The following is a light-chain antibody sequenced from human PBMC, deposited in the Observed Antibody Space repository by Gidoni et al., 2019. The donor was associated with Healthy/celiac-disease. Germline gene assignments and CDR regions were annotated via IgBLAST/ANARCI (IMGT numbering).Light chain of an antibody. CDR1: QTVLYSSNNKNY. CDR2: WAS. J-gene: IGKJ2*02. CDR3: QQYYTSPCT. V-gene: IGKV4-1*01. Sequence: IVMTQSPDSLAVSLGERATINCKSSQTVLYSSNNKNYLAWYQQKPRQPPKLLIFWASTRESGVPDRFSGSGSGTDFTLTISSLQAEDVAVYYCQQYYTSPCTFGQGTKLEIK.